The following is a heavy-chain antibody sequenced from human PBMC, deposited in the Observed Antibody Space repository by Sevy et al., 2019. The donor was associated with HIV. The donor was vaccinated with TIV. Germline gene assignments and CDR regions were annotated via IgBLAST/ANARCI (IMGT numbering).Heavy chain of an antibody. D-gene: IGHD6-19*01. V-gene: IGHV3-33*01. CDR3: AREGGYTSAWSQVNH. Sequence: GGSLRLSCAASGFTFSNYGMHWVRQAPGKGLEWVAVICDDGSYKYYADSVKGRFTISRDNTKSTLYLQMNSLRVEDTAVYYCAREGGYTSAWSQVNHWGQGTLVTVSS. J-gene: IGHJ4*02. CDR2: ICDDGSYK. CDR1: GFTFSNYG.